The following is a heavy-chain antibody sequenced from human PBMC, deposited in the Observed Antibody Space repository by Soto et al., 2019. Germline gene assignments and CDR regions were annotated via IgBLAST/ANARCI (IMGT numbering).Heavy chain of an antibody. CDR3: ARHLRVSADYYYYGMDV. V-gene: IGHV5-10-1*01. Sequence: GESLKISCKGSGYSFTSYWISWVRQMPGKGLEWMGRIDPSDSYTNYSPAFQGHVTISADKSISTAYLQWSSLKASDTAMYYCARHLRVSADYYYYGMDVWGQGTTVTVSS. J-gene: IGHJ6*02. D-gene: IGHD6-13*01. CDR2: IDPSDSYT. CDR1: GYSFTSYW.